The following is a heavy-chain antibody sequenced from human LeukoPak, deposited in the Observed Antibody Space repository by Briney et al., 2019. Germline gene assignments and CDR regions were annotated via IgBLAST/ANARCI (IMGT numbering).Heavy chain of an antibody. D-gene: IGHD3-22*01. CDR3: ARVGYDSSGRFDY. Sequence: GGSLRLSCAASGFTFSDYYMTWIRQAPGKGLEWVSYISSSGSIIYYADSVKGRFIISRDNAKNSLYLQMNSLRAEDTAVYFCARVGYDSSGRFDYWGQGTLVAVSS. J-gene: IGHJ4*02. V-gene: IGHV3-11*04. CDR1: GFTFSDYY. CDR2: ISSSGSII.